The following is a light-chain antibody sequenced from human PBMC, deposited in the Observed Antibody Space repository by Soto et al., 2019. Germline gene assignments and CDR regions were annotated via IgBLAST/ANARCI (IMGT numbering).Light chain of an antibody. Sequence: QSALTQPASVSGSPGQSITISCTGTSSDVGSYNLVSWYQQHPGKVPKIMIYEASKRPSGAPNRFSGSKSGNTPSLTISGLQAENEADYYCCSYAGSSTWVFGTGTKVTVL. CDR2: EAS. CDR3: CSYAGSSTWV. CDR1: SSDVGSYNL. J-gene: IGLJ1*01. V-gene: IGLV2-23*01.